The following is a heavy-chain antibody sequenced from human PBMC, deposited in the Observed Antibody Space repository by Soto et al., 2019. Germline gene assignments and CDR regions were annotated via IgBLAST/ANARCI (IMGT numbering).Heavy chain of an antibody. Sequence: SETLSLTCTVSGCSVSSGSYYWSWIRQPPGKGLEWIGYIFYTENTNYSPSLKSRVTISVDTSKNQFSLKLRSVTAADTAIYYCARGRYDYADYWGQGTLVTVSS. V-gene: IGHV4-61*01. D-gene: IGHD3-16*01. CDR3: ARGRYDYADY. CDR1: GCSVSSGSYY. CDR2: IFYTENT. J-gene: IGHJ4*02.